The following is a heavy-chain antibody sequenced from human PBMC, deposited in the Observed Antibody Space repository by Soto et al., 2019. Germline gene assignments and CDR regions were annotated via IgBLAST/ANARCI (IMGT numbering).Heavy chain of an antibody. V-gene: IGHV1-8*01. CDR1: GYSFTNND. Sequence: VKVSCKASGYSFTNNDVTWVRQATGQVLEWMGWMNPGSGDTGYAQKFQGRVTMTRDISIATAYMELSSLRSDDTAIYYCARMATFGSLKWFDTWGQGTLVTVS. CDR3: ARMATFGSLKWFDT. D-gene: IGHD3-16*01. J-gene: IGHJ5*02. CDR2: MNPGSGDT.